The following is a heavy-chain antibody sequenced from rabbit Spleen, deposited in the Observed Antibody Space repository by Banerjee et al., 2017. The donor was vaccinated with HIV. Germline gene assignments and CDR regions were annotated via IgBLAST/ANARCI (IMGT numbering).Heavy chain of an antibody. CDR3: ARDTGSSFSSYGMDL. CDR1: GFDFSRYW. V-gene: IGHV1S40*01. Sequence: QSLGESGGDLVKPGASLTLTCTASGFDFSRYWMSWVRQAPGKGLEWIACIDPGSRGTTQYASWAKGRFTCSKTSSTTVTLQMTSLTVADTATYFCARDTGSSFSSYGMDLWGQGTLVTV. J-gene: IGHJ6*01. D-gene: IGHD8-1*01. CDR2: IDPGSRGTT.